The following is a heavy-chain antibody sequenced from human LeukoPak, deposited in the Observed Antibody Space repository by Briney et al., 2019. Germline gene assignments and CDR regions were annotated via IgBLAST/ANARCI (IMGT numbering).Heavy chain of an antibody. D-gene: IGHD3-3*01. V-gene: IGHV1-69*13. CDR2: IIPIFGTA. Sequence: ASVKVSCKASGGTFSSYAISRVRQAPGQGLEWMGGIIPIFGTANYAQKFQGRVTITADESTSTAYMELSSLRSEDTAVYYCARLNYDFWSGHYGMDVWGQGTTVTVSS. CDR3: ARLNYDFWSGHYGMDV. CDR1: GGTFSSYA. J-gene: IGHJ6*02.